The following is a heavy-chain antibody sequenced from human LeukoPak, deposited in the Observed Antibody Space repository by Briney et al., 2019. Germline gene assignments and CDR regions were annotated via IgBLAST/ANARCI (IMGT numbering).Heavy chain of an antibody. CDR3: AKHFTRDSYGYDY. Sequence: GGSLRLSCAASGFTFSSYAMSWVRQAPGKGLEWVSTISGSGGSTYYADSVKGRFTISRDNSENTLYLQMNSLRAEDTALYYCAKHFTRDSYGYDYRGQGTLVTVSS. V-gene: IGHV3-23*01. J-gene: IGHJ4*02. CDR2: ISGSGGST. D-gene: IGHD5-18*01. CDR1: GFTFSSYA.